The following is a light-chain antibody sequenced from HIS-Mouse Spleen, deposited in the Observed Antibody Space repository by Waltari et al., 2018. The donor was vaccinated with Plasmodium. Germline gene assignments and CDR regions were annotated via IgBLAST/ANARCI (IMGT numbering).Light chain of an antibody. CDR2: EGS. J-gene: IGLJ3*02. V-gene: IGLV2-23*03. Sequence: QSALTQPASVSGSPGQPIPISCTGTSSDFGRYNLVSCYQQHPGKAPKLMIYEGSKRPSGVSNRFSGSKSGNTASLTISGLQAEDEADYYCCSYAGSSTFVFGGGTKLTVL. CDR3: CSYAGSSTFV. CDR1: SSDFGRYNL.